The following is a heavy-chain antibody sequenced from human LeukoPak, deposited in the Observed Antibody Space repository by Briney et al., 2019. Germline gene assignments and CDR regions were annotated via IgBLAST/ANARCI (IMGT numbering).Heavy chain of an antibody. CDR2: ISYDGSNK. CDR3: ASDPPQGLVWFDP. V-gene: IGHV3-30-3*01. D-gene: IGHD6-19*01. Sequence: GGSLRLSCAASGFTFSSYAMHWVRQAPGKGLEWVAVISYDGSNKYYADSVKGRFTISRDNSKNTLYLQMSSLRAEDTAVYYCASDPPQGLVWFDPWGQGTLVTVSS. CDR1: GFTFSSYA. J-gene: IGHJ5*02.